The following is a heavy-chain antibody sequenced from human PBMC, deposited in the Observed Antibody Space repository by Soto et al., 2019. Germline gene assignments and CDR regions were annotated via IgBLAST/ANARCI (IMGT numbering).Heavy chain of an antibody. Sequence: QVQLVQSGAEVKKPGASVKVSCKASGYTFTSYAMHWVRQAPGQRLEWMGWINAGNGNTKYSQKFQGRVTITRDTSASTAYMELISLRSEDSAVYYCARGISDYWYFDLVGRGTLVTVSS. CDR3: ARGISDYWYFDL. CDR1: GYTFTSYA. V-gene: IGHV1-3*01. J-gene: IGHJ2*01. CDR2: INAGNGNT.